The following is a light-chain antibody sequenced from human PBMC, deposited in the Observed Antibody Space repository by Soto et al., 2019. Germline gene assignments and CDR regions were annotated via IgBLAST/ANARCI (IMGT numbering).Light chain of an antibody. CDR1: QSIRSHY. J-gene: IGKJ1*01. Sequence: EIVLTQSPGTLSLSPGERATLSCRASQSIRSHYLAWYQQKPGQAPRLLISGAHNRARGIPDRFSGSESGTDFTLRISRRGPEDFALYYCQQYGSAVTSGQGTKVEIK. V-gene: IGKV3-20*01. CDR2: GAH. CDR3: QQYGSAVT.